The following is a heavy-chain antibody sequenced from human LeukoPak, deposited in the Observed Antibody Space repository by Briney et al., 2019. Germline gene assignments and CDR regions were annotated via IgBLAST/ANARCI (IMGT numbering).Heavy chain of an antibody. V-gene: IGHV3-30*02. CDR2: IRYDGSNK. CDR3: AKDPSFLVVAALHYFFNY. CDR1: GFTFSSYG. D-gene: IGHD2-15*01. J-gene: IGHJ4*02. Sequence: GGSLRLSCAASGFTFSSYGMHWVRQAPGRGLEWVAFIRYDGSNKHYADSVKGRFTISRDNSKNTLYLQMNSLRAEDTAVYYCAKDPSFLVVAALHYFFNYWGQGTLVTVSS.